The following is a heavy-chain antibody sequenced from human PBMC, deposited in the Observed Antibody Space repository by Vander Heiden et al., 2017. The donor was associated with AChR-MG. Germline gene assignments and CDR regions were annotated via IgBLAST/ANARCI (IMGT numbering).Heavy chain of an antibody. Sequence: EVQLVESGGGLVKPGGSLRLSCAASGFTFSSYSMNWVRQAPGKGLEWVSSISSSSSYIYYADSVKGRFTISRDNAKNSLYLQMNSLRAEDTAVYYCARDLKGGAVAGYAFDYWGQGTLVTVSS. D-gene: IGHD6-19*01. V-gene: IGHV3-21*01. CDR2: ISSSSSYI. J-gene: IGHJ4*02. CDR1: GFTFSSYS. CDR3: ARDLKGGAVAGYAFDY.